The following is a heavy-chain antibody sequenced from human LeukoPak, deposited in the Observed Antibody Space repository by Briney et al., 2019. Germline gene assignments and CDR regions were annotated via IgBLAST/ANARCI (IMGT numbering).Heavy chain of an antibody. CDR2: IYYSGST. Sequence: PSETLSLTCTVSGGSISSYYWSWIRQPPGKGLEWIGYIYYSGSTNYNPSLKSRVTISVDTSKNQFSLKLSSVTAADTAVYYCARHESSDYDFWSGYYFHFDYWGQGTLVTVSS. V-gene: IGHV4-59*08. CDR3: ARHESSDYDFWSGYYFHFDY. CDR1: GGSISSYY. J-gene: IGHJ4*02. D-gene: IGHD3-3*01.